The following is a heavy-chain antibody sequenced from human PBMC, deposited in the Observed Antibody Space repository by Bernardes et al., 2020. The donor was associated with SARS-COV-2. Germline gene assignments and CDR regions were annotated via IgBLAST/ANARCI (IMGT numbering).Heavy chain of an antibody. D-gene: IGHD2-2*01. CDR3: ARERHIVVVPAAIYYYYYMDV. Sequence: GGSLRLSCAASGFTFSDYYMSWIRQAPGKGLEWVSYISSSSSYTNYADSVKGRFTISRDNAKNSLYLQMNSLRAEDTAVYYCARERHIVVVPAAIYYYYYMDVWGKGTTVTVSS. CDR2: ISSSSSYT. V-gene: IGHV3-11*05. CDR1: GFTFSDYY. J-gene: IGHJ6*03.